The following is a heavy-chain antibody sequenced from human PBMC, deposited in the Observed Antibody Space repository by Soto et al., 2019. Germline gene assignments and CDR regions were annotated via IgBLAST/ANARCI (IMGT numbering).Heavy chain of an antibody. Sequence: EVQLLESGGGLVQPGGSLRLSCAASGFTFSSYAMSWVRQAPGKGLEWVSTISGSGGSTHYADSVKGRFIIPRDNSKDTVYMQMNSLRAADTAVYYCAKKALTTVTTWVDYWGQGTLVTVSS. D-gene: IGHD4-17*01. CDR3: AKKALTTVTTWVDY. CDR1: GFTFSSYA. V-gene: IGHV3-23*01. J-gene: IGHJ4*02. CDR2: ISGSGGST.